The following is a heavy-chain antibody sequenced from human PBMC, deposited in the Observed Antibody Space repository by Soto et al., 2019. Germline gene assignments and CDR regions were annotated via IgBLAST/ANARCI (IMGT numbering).Heavy chain of an antibody. V-gene: IGHV3-21*01. Sequence: EVQLVESGGGLVKPGGSLRLSCAASGFTFSSYSMNWVRQAPGKGLEWVSSISSSSSYIYYADSVKGRFTISRDNAKNSLYLQMNSLRAEDTAVYYCARGSPPGKGYCSSTSCYSWGQGTMVTVSS. CDR2: ISSSSSYI. J-gene: IGHJ3*02. D-gene: IGHD2-2*01. CDR1: GFTFSSYS. CDR3: ARGSPPGKGYCSSTSCYS.